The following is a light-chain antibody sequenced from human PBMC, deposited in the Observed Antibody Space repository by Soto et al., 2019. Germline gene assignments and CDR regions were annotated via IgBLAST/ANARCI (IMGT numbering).Light chain of an antibody. CDR1: QGISSY. CDR3: QQLNTFPVT. CDR2: ASS. Sequence: DIQLTQSPSFLSASVGDRVTITCRASQGISSYLAWYQQTPGKAPKLLIYASSTLQSGVPSRFSGSGYGTEFTLTISSLQPEDFATNYCQQLNTFPVTFGQGTRLDI. J-gene: IGKJ5*01. V-gene: IGKV1-9*01.